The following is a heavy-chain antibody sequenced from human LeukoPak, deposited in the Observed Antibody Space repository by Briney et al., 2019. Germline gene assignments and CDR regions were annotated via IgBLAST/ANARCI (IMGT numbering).Heavy chain of an antibody. V-gene: IGHV4-30-4*08. D-gene: IGHD3-9*01. J-gene: IGHJ4*02. Sequence: SETLSLTCTVSGGSISSGDYYWSWIRQPPGKGLEWIGYIYYSGSTYYNPSLKSRVTISVDTSKNQSSLKLSSVTAADTAVYYCARVGSDDILTGIDYWGQGTLVTVSS. CDR3: ARVGSDDILTGIDY. CDR2: IYYSGST. CDR1: GGSISSGDYY.